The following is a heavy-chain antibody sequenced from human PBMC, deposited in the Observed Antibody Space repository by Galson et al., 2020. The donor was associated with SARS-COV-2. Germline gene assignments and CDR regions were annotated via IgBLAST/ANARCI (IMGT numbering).Heavy chain of an antibody. J-gene: IGHJ6*02. CDR1: GGSMVSSNYY. CDR2: VYYSGSP. Sequence: SQTLSLTCSVSGGSMVSSNYYWAWIRQPPGKGLEWIGNVYYSGSPYYSPSLKSRVTTSVDTSKNQFSLHLKSVTAADTAVYYCAKVTVIVGASTQDYYYGFDVWGQGTTVTVSS. D-gene: IGHD1-26*01. CDR3: AKVTVIVGASTQDYYYGFDV. V-gene: IGHV4-39*07.